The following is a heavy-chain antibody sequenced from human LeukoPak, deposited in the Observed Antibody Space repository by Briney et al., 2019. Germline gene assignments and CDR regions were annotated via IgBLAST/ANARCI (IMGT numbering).Heavy chain of an antibody. CDR3: ARGYYDARGDSNPFDI. V-gene: IGHV4-59*01. D-gene: IGHD3-22*01. Sequence: KTSETLSLTCTVSGGSISSSYWSWIRQPPGRGLEWIGYTSHSGSTNYKPSLKSRVSISVDTPKNQFSLKLTSVTAADTAMYYCARGYYDARGDSNPFDIWGQGTMVTVSS. J-gene: IGHJ3*02. CDR2: TSHSGST. CDR1: GGSISSSY.